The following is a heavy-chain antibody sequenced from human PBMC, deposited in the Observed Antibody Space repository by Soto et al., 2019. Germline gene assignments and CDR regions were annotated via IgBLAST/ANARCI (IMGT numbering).Heavy chain of an antibody. V-gene: IGHV3-48*01. CDR2: ISSSSSTI. J-gene: IGHJ6*03. D-gene: IGHD3-10*01. CDR3: ARRARYGSGSYSHYYYYYMDV. CDR1: GFTFSSYS. Sequence: GGSLRLSCAASGFTFSSYSMNWVRQAPGKGLEWVSYISSSSSTIYYADSVKGRFTISRDNAKNSLYLQMNSLRAEDTAVYYCARRARYGSGSYSHYYYYYMDVWGKGTTVTVSS.